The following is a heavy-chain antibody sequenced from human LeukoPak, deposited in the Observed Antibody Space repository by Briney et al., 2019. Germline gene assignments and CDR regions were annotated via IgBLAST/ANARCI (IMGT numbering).Heavy chain of an antibody. Sequence: GGSLRLSCAASGFTFSSYAMSWVRQAPGKGLEWVSAISGSGGSTHYADSVKGRFTISRDNSKNTLYLQMNSLRAEDTAVYYCARANNWNDVPDAFDIWGQGTMVTVSS. CDR3: ARANNWNDVPDAFDI. J-gene: IGHJ3*02. D-gene: IGHD1-1*01. CDR1: GFTFSSYA. CDR2: ISGSGGST. V-gene: IGHV3-23*01.